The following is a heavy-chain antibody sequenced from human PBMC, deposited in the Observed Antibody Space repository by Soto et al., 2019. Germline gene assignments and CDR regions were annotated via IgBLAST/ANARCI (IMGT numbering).Heavy chain of an antibody. Sequence: QVQLQESGPGLVKPSETLSLTCTVSTGSISSYYWSWIRQPPGKELEWIGCVYYSGSTNYNPSLKSRVTISVDTSTNPFSLKVSSVTAADTAVYYCARQAVTPTWRFDYWGQGSLVTVSS. CDR2: VYYSGST. D-gene: IGHD2-15*01. CDR3: ARQAVTPTWRFDY. CDR1: TGSISSYY. V-gene: IGHV4-59*08. J-gene: IGHJ4*02.